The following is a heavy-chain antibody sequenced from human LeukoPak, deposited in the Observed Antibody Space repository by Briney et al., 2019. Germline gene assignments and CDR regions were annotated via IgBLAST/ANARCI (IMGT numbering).Heavy chain of an antibody. D-gene: IGHD3-3*01. CDR1: GGSISSGGYY. J-gene: IGHJ6*03. Sequence: PSQTLSLTCTVSGGSISSGGYYWSWIRQPPGKGLEWIGYIYHSGSTYYSPSLKSRVTISVDRSKNQFSLKLSSVTAADTAVYYCARDRTERNNYDSRTYYMDVWGKGTTVTVSS. CDR2: IYHSGST. V-gene: IGHV4-30-2*01. CDR3: ARDRTERNNYDSRTYYMDV.